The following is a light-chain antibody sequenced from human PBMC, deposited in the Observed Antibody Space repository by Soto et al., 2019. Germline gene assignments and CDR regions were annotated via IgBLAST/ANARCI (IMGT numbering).Light chain of an antibody. CDR1: RQLFSNN. Sequence: EIVLMQPSGAIFSFPPEESTLLSRSTRQLFSNNIGWYQQKPGQAPRRLIYGASSRATGIPDRFSGSGSGTDFTLTISGLEPEDFAVYYCQQCRSSPPTFGQGTKVDI. J-gene: IGKJ1*01. CDR2: GAS. V-gene: IGKV3-20*01. CDR3: QQCRSSPPT.